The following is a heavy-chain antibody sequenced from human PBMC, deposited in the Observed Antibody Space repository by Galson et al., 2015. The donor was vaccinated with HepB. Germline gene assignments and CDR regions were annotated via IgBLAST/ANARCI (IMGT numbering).Heavy chain of an antibody. CDR2: ISSSSSTI. Sequence: SLRLSCAASGFTFSSYSMNWVRQAPGKGLEWVSYISSSSSTIYYADSVKGRFTISRDNAKNSLYLQMNSLRDEDTAVYYCARDLYYDFWSGYGNYYGMDVWGQGTTVTVSS. CDR1: GFTFSSYS. V-gene: IGHV3-48*02. D-gene: IGHD3-3*01. J-gene: IGHJ6*02. CDR3: ARDLYYDFWSGYGNYYGMDV.